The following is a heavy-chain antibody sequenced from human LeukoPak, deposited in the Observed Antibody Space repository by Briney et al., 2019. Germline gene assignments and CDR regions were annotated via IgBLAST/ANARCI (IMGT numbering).Heavy chain of an antibody. CDR2: ISAYNGNT. CDR3: ARDAGGHYFDY. D-gene: IGHD6-25*01. Sequence: ASVKVSCKACGYTFTSYGVSWVRQAPGQGLEWMGWISAYNGNTNNAQKLQGRVTMTTDTSTSTAYMELRSLRSDDTAVYYCARDAGGHYFDYWGQGTLVTVSS. J-gene: IGHJ4*02. CDR1: GYTFTSYG. V-gene: IGHV1-18*01.